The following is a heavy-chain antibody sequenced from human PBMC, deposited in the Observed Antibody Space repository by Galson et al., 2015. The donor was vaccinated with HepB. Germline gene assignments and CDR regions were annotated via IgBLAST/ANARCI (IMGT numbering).Heavy chain of an antibody. Sequence: CAVFGGSFSDYYWSWIRQPPGKGLEWIGEIDYRGSTKYNPSLKSRVTISVDTSKNQFSLKLNSVTAADTAVYFCARDRRLYFDTSGLGYWGQGTVVTVSS. CDR2: IDYRGST. D-gene: IGHD3-22*01. CDR3: ARDRRLYFDTSGLGY. V-gene: IGHV4-34*01. J-gene: IGHJ4*02. CDR1: GGSFSDYY.